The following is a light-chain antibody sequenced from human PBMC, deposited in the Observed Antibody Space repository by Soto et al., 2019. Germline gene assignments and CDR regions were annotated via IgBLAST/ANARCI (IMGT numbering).Light chain of an antibody. CDR3: QQYNSYWT. V-gene: IGKV1-5*01. J-gene: IGKJ1*01. Sequence: DIQMTQSPSTLSASVGDRVTITCRASQSISSWLAWYQQKPGKGPKLLIQDASSLESGVPSKFSGSGSGTEFTLTISSLQPDDFATYYCQQYNSYWTFGQGTKVEIK. CDR2: DAS. CDR1: QSISSW.